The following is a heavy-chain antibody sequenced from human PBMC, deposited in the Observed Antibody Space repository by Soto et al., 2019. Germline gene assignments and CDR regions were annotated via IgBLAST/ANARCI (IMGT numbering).Heavy chain of an antibody. J-gene: IGHJ4*02. D-gene: IGHD3-22*01. CDR2: ISSSSSYI. Sequence: GGSLRLSCAASGFTFSSYSMNWVRQAPGKGLEWVSSISSSSSYIYYADSVKGRFTISRDNAKNSLYLQMNSLRAEDTAVYYCARDSDYYDSSGYYRVPDYWGQGTLVTVSS. CDR1: GFTFSSYS. V-gene: IGHV3-21*01. CDR3: ARDSDYYDSSGYYRVPDY.